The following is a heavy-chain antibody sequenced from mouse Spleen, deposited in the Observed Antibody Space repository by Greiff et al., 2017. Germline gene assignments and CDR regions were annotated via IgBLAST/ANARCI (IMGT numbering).Heavy chain of an antibody. CDR3: TRAGTNAWFAY. J-gene: IGHJ3*01. CDR1: GYTFTDYY. D-gene: IGHD4-1*01. Sequence: VQLQQSGPVLVKPGASVKMSCKASGYTFTDYYMNWVKQSHGKSLEWIGVINPYNGGTSYNQKFKGKATLTVDKSSSTAYMELNSLTSEDSAVYYCTRAGTNAWFAYWGQGTLVTVSA. CDR2: INPYNGGT. V-gene: IGHV1-19*01.